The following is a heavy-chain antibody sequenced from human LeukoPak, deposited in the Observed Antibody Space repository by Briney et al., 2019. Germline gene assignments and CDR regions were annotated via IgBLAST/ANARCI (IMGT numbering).Heavy chain of an antibody. CDR1: GFTFSSYA. V-gene: IGHV3-23*01. D-gene: IGHD6-13*01. CDR2: ISGNGGST. CDR3: AKLAAAGTRVPYDY. J-gene: IGHJ4*02. Sequence: GGSLRLSCAASGFTFSSYAMSWVRQAPGKGLEWVSAISGNGGSTYYADSVKGRFTISRDNSKNTLYLQMNSLRAEDTAVYYCAKLAAAGTRVPYDYWGQGTLVTVSS.